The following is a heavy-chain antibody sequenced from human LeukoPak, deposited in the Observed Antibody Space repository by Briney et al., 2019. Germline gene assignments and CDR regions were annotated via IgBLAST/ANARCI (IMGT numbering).Heavy chain of an antibody. D-gene: IGHD3-3*01. CDR3: ARPGVYYDFWSGYYGDGNWFDP. V-gene: IGHV1-69*13. J-gene: IGHJ5*02. Sequence: SVKVSCKASGGTFSSYAISWVRQAPGQGLEWMGGIIPIFGTANYAQKFQGRVTITADESTSTAYMELRSLRSDDTAVYYCARPGVYYDFWSGYYGDGNWFDPWGQGTLVTVSS. CDR1: GGTFSSYA. CDR2: IIPIFGTA.